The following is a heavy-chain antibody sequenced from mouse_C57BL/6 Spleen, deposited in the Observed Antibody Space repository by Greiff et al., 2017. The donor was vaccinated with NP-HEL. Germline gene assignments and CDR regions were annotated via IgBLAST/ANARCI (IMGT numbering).Heavy chain of an antibody. Sequence: EVKVVESGGDLVKPGGSLKLSCAASGFTFSSYGMSWVRQTPDKRLEWVATISSGGSYTYYPDSVKGRFTISRDNAKNTLYLQMSSLKSEDTAMYYCARQYDYDLDYWGQGTTLTVSS. CDR3: ARQYDYDLDY. V-gene: IGHV5-6*01. CDR1: GFTFSSYG. D-gene: IGHD2-4*01. J-gene: IGHJ2*01. CDR2: ISSGGSYT.